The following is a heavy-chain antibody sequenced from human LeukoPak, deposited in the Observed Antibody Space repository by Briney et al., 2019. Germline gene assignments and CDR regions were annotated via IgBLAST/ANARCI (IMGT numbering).Heavy chain of an antibody. Sequence: GGSLKISCKGSGYSFTSYWIGWVRQMPGKGLEWMGIIYPGDSDTRYSPSFQGQVTISADKSISTAYLQWSSLKASDTAMYYCASGSGGSRWSLLRYFDYWGQGTLVPVSS. CDR2: IYPGDSDT. J-gene: IGHJ4*02. CDR1: GYSFTSYW. V-gene: IGHV5-51*01. CDR3: ASGSGGSRWSLLRYFDY. D-gene: IGHD3-10*01.